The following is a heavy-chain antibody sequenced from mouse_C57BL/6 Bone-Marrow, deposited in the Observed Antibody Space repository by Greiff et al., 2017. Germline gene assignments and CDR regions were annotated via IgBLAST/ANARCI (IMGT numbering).Heavy chain of an antibody. CDR2: IRLKSDNYAT. J-gene: IGHJ2*01. D-gene: IGHD3-2*02. Sequence: EVKVEESGGGLVQPGGSMKLSCVASGFTFSNYWMNWVRQSPEKGLEWVAQIRLKSDNYATHYAESVKGRFTISRDDSKSSVYLQMNNLRAEDTGIYYCTGGSSGSYFDYWGQGTTLTVSS. V-gene: IGHV6-3*01. CDR1: GFTFSNYW. CDR3: TGGSSGSYFDY.